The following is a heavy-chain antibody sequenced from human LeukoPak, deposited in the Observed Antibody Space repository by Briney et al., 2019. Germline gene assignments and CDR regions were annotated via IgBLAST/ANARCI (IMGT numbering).Heavy chain of an antibody. Sequence: GGSLRLSCAASGFTFSSYAMHWVRQAPGKGLEYVSAISSNGGSTYYANSVKGRFTISRDNSKNTLYLQMGSLRAEDMAVYYCARAGRYYDFWSGYPKGLYYMDVWGKGTTVTVSS. CDR2: ISSNGGST. CDR3: ARAGRYYDFWSGYPKGLYYMDV. CDR1: GFTFSSYA. J-gene: IGHJ6*03. V-gene: IGHV3-64*01. D-gene: IGHD3-3*01.